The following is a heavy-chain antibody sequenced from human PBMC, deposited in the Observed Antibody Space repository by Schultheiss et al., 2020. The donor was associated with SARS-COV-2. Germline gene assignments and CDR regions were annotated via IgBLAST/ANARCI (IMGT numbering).Heavy chain of an antibody. D-gene: IGHD4-17*01. CDR1: GFPLSGGGVG. CDR3: ARYCGDYYFDY. CDR2: IYWADDK. J-gene: IGHJ4*02. V-gene: IGHV2-5*02. Sequence: SGPTLVKPTQTLTLTCTFSGFPLSGGGVGVGWIRQPPGKALGWLALIYWADDKRYSPSLKSRLTITKDTSKNQVVLTMTNMDPVDTATYYCARYCGDYYFDYWGQGSRVTVAS.